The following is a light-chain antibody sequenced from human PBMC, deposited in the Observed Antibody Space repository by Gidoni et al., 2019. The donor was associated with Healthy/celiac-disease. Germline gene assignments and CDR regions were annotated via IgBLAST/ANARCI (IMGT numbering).Light chain of an antibody. V-gene: IGKV1-33*01. Sequence: DIQIPQSPSSLSASVGDRVTITCQASQDISNYLNWYQQKPGKAPKLLIYDESNLETGVPSRFRGSGSGTDFTCTISSLQPEDIATYYCQQYDNLPYTFGQGTKLEIK. CDR1: QDISNY. J-gene: IGKJ2*01. CDR2: DES. CDR3: QQYDNLPYT.